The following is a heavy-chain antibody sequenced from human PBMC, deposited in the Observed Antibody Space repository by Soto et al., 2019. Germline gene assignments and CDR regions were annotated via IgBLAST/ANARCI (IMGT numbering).Heavy chain of an antibody. J-gene: IGHJ6*02. V-gene: IGHV3-48*01. D-gene: IGHD2-2*01. CDR3: ARQSVPDNYYYYGMDV. CDR1: GFTFSRYN. Sequence: PGGSLRLSCAASGFTFSRYNMNWVRQAPGKGLEWLSYISGSSSTIYSADSVKGRFTISRDNAKNSLFLQMNSLTVEDTAVYYCARQSVPDNYYYYGMDVWSHGTTVTVSS. CDR2: ISGSSSTI.